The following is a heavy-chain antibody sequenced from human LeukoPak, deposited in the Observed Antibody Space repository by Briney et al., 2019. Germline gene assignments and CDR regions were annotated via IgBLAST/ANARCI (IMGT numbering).Heavy chain of an antibody. CDR1: GYTFIGYN. CDR2: INPNSGGT. Sequence: ASVKVSCKASGYTFIGYNMHWVRQAPGQGLEWMGWINPNSGGTNYAQSFQGRVTMTRDTSISTAYMELSRLRSDDTAIYYCALVGGALDYWGQGTLVTVSS. D-gene: IGHD4-23*01. CDR3: ALVGGALDY. J-gene: IGHJ4*02. V-gene: IGHV1-2*02.